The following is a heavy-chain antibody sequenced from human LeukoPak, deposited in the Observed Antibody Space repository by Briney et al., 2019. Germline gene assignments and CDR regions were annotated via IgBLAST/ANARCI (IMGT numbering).Heavy chain of an antibody. J-gene: IGHJ4*02. CDR3: ARGPNSNWSGLDF. CDR1: GFTLSTNA. Sequence: GGSLRLSCLTSGFTLSTNAMSWVRQAPGKGLEWISGISGSGASTYYADSVKGRFTISRDDSRNTLYLQMNSLRGDDTAVYYCARGPNSNWSGLDFWGQGTLLTVSS. D-gene: IGHD6-6*01. V-gene: IGHV3-23*01. CDR2: ISGSGAST.